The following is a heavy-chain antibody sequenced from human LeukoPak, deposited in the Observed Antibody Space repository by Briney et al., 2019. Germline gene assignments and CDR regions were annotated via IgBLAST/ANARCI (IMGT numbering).Heavy chain of an antibody. Sequence: SQTLSLTCTVSGGSISSGSYYWSWIRQPAGKGLEWIGRIYTSGSTNYNPSLKSRVTISVDTSKNQFSLKLSSVTAADTTVYYCARGTMTDAFDIWGQGTMVTVSS. CDR1: GGSISSGSYY. CDR2: IYTSGST. D-gene: IGHD3-22*01. CDR3: ARGTMTDAFDI. J-gene: IGHJ3*02. V-gene: IGHV4-61*02.